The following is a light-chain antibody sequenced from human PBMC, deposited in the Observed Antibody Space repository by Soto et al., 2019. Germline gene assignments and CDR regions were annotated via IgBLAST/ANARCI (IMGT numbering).Light chain of an antibody. J-gene: IGLJ1*01. CDR3: CSYAGSYIYV. V-gene: IGLV2-11*01. Sequence: QSALTQPRSVSGSPGQSVTISCSGASSDVGYYNYVSWYQQHPGKAPKLMIYDVTKRPSGVPDRFSGSKSGNTASLTISGLQAEDEADYYCCSYAGSYIYVFGTGTKVTVL. CDR1: SSDVGYYNY. CDR2: DVT.